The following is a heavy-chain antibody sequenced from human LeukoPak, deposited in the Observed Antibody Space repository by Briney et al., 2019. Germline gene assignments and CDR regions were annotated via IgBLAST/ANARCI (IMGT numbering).Heavy chain of an antibody. CDR2: IWYDGSNK. CDR1: GFTFSSYG. CDR3: AREQSRGRKHLGHYFDY. V-gene: IGHV3-33*01. Sequence: PGGSLRLSCAASGFTFSSYGMHWVRQAPGKGLEWVAVIWYDGSNKYYADSVKGRFTISRDNSKNTLYLQMNSLRAEDTAVYYCAREQSRGRKHLGHYFDYWGQGTLVTVSS. D-gene: IGHD7-27*01. J-gene: IGHJ4*02.